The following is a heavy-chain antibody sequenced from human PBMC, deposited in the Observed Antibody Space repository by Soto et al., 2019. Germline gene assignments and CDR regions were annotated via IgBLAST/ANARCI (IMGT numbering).Heavy chain of an antibody. CDR1: GGSISSYY. Sequence: SETLSLTCTVSGGSISSYYWSWIRQPPGKGLEWIGYIYYSGSTNYNPSLKSRVTISVDTSKNQFSLKLSSVTAADTAVYYCARHPYYDIFTGHNWFDPWGQGTLVTVSS. D-gene: IGHD3-9*01. CDR3: ARHPYYDIFTGHNWFDP. CDR2: IYYSGST. V-gene: IGHV4-59*08. J-gene: IGHJ5*02.